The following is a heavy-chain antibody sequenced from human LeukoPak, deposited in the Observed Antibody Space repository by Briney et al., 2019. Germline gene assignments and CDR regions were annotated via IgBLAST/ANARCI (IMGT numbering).Heavy chain of an antibody. CDR1: GFTSSSYG. J-gene: IGHJ4*02. V-gene: IGHV3-33*01. CDR2: IWYDGSNK. D-gene: IGHD3-22*01. Sequence: GRSLRLSCAASGFTSSSYGMHWVRQAPGKGLEWVAVIWYDGSNKYYADSVKGRFTISRDNSKNTLYLQMNSLRAEDTAVYYCARINSGSDYWGQGTLVTVSS. CDR3: ARINSGSDY.